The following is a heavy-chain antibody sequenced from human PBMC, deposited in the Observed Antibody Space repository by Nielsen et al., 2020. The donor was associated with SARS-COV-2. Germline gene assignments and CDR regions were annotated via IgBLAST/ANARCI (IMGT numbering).Heavy chain of an antibody. CDR2: IYTSGST. CDR1: GGSISSGSYY. J-gene: IGHJ3*02. Sequence: SETLSLTCTVSGGSISSGSYYWSWIRQPAGKGLEWIGRIYTSGSTNYNPSLKRRVTISVDTSKNQFSLKLSSVTAADTAVYYCARDPGDIWGQGTMVTVSS. V-gene: IGHV4-61*02. D-gene: IGHD3-10*01. CDR3: ARDPGDI.